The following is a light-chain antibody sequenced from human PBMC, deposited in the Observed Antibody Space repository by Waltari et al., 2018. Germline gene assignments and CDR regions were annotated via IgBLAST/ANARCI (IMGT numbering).Light chain of an antibody. J-gene: IGKJ2*01. CDR3: QQYNNWLYT. CDR2: DAS. CDR1: QSASTN. V-gene: IGKV3-15*01. Sequence: ERVMTQSPATLSVSPGVTATLSCRASQSASTNLAWYQQKAGQAPRLLIYDASIRATGVPARFSGSGAGTEFTLTITGLQSEDFTVYYCQQYNNWLYTFGQGTKLEIK.